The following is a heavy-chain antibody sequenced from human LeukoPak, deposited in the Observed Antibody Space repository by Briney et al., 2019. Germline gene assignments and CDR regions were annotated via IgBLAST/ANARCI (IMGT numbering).Heavy chain of an antibody. D-gene: IGHD3-3*01. V-gene: IGHV4-30-4*08. CDR1: GGSISSGDYY. CDR3: AARVPYDFWSGYSNWFDP. J-gene: IGHJ5*02. CDR2: IYYSGST. Sequence: SETLSLTCTVSGGSISSGDYYWRWIRQPPGKGLAWIRYIYYSGSTYYNPSLKSRVTISVDTSKNQFSLKLSSVTAADTAVYYCAARVPYDFWSGYSNWFDPWGQGTLVTVSS.